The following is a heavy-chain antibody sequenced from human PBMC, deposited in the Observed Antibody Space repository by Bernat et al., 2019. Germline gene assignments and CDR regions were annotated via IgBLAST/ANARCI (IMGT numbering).Heavy chain of an antibody. CDR3: ARDRGITGTTLGY. J-gene: IGHJ4*02. D-gene: IGHD1-20*01. CDR2: ISSSSSYI. V-gene: IGHV3-21*01. CDR1: GFTFSSYS. Sequence: EVQLVESGGGLVKPGGSLRLSCAASGFTFSSYSMNWVRQAPGKGLEWVSSISSSSSYISYADSVKGRFTISRDNAKNSLYLQMNSLRAEDTAVYYWARDRGITGTTLGYWGQGTLVTVSS.